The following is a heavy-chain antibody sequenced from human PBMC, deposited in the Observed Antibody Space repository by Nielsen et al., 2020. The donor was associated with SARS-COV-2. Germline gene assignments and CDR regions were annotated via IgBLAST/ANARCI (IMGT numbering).Heavy chain of an antibody. J-gene: IGHJ4*02. V-gene: IGHV3-9*01. CDR3: AKDMRYSSSWYGEYYFDY. D-gene: IGHD6-13*01. Sequence: GGSLRLSCAASGFTFDDYAMHWVRHAPGKGLEWVSGISWNSGSIGYADSVKGRFTISRDNAKNSLYLQMNSLRAEDTALYYCAKDMRYSSSWYGEYYFDYWGQGTLVTVSS. CDR1: GFTFDDYA. CDR2: ISWNSGSI.